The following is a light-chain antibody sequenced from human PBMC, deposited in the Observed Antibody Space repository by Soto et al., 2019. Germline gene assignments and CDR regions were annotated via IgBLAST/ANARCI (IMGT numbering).Light chain of an antibody. J-gene: IGLJ1*01. CDR1: SSDVGSYDF. Sequence: QSVLTQPASVSGSPGQSITMSCTGTSSDVGSYDFVSWYQQHPGKAPKLLIYEVSNRPSGVSARFSGSKSDNTASLTISGLQAADDAAYFCSSYSSSTVRYVFGSGTKLTVL. CDR2: EVS. CDR3: SSYSSSTVRYV. V-gene: IGLV2-14*01.